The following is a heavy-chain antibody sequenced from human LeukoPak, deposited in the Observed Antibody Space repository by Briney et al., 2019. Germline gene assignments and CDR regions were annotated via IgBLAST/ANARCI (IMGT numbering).Heavy chain of an antibody. D-gene: IGHD6-13*01. CDR2: ISGSGGDSGGST. Sequence: GGSLRLSCAASGFTFSSIAMSWVRQAPGKGLEWVSVSVISGSGGDSGGSTYYADSVKGRFTISRNDSNNTLYLQMNNLKVEDTAVYYCAKHRSGIAASGSNYWGQGTLVSVSS. V-gene: IGHV3-23*01. J-gene: IGHJ4*02. CDR1: GFTFSSIA. CDR3: AKHRSGIAASGSNY.